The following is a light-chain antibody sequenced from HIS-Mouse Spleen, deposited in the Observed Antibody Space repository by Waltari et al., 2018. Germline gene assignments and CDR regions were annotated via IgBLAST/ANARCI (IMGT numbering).Light chain of an antibody. CDR1: NSGSKS. J-gene: IGLJ1*01. V-gene: IGLV3-21*02. Sequence: SYVLTQPPSVSVAPGQTARITCGGNNSGSKSEHWDQQKPGQAPVLVVYDDSDRPSGIPERFSGSNSGNTATLTISRVEAGDEADYYCQVWDSSSDPSYVFGTGTKVTVL. CDR3: QVWDSSSDPSYV. CDR2: DDS.